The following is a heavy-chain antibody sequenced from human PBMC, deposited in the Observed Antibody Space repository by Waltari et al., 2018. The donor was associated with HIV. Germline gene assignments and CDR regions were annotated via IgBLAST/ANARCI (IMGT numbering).Heavy chain of an antibody. J-gene: IGHJ5*02. CDR3: ARHKLTGDRGGWFDP. Sequence: EVQLVQSGAEVKKPGESLIISCKASGYRFTRYWIVWVRQMPGKGLEWMGIINCADSNTKYSPSLQDHVTISADRSITTAYLHLSSLKASDTAMYYCARHKLTGDRGGWFDPWAREPWSPSPQ. V-gene: IGHV5-51*01. D-gene: IGHD7-27*01. CDR1: GYRFTRYW. CDR2: INCADSNT.